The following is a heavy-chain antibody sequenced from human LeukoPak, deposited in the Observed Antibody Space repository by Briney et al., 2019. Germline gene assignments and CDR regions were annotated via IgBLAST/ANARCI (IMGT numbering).Heavy chain of an antibody. V-gene: IGHV3-7*01. CDR3: ARDIVVVPAAMAWFDP. J-gene: IGHJ5*02. Sequence: GGSLRLSCAASGFTFSSYWMSWVRQAPGKGLEWVANIKQDGSEKYYVDSVKGRFTISRDNAKNSLYLQMNSLRAEDTAVYYCARDIVVVPAAMAWFDPWGQGTLVTVSS. D-gene: IGHD2-2*01. CDR2: IKQDGSEK. CDR1: GFTFSSYW.